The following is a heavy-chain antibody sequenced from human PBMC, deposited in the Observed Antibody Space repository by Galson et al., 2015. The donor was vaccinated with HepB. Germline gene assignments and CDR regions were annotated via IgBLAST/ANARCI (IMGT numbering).Heavy chain of an antibody. J-gene: IGHJ6*02. V-gene: IGHV3-30*04. D-gene: IGHD2/OR15-2a*01. CDR1: GFTFSSYA. CDR3: ARDHEIGLYYYYGMDV. CDR2: ISYDGSNK. Sequence: SLRLSCAASGFTFSSYAMHWVRQAPGKGLEWVAVISYDGSNKYYADSVKGRFTISRDNSKNTLYLQMNSLRAEDTAVYYCARDHEIGLYYYYGMDVWGQGTTVTVSS.